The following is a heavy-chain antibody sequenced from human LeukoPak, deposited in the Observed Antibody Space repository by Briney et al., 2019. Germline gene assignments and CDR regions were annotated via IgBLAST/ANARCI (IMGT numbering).Heavy chain of an antibody. CDR2: IYYSGHN. CDR3: ARATWNGYMFDY. J-gene: IGHJ4*02. V-gene: IGHV4-59*01. Sequence: PSETLSLTCTVFDDSLNNYDWNWIRQPPGKGLEWMGYIYYSGHNNYYTSLNSRVAISINPSKNQSSLKLNSLSAADTAVYYCARATWNGYMFDYWGQGSLVTVTS. CDR1: DDSLNNYD. D-gene: IGHD5-24*01.